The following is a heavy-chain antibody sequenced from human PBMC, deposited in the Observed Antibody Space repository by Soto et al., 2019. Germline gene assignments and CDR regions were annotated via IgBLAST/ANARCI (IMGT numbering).Heavy chain of an antibody. Sequence: ASGKVSCKASVYTFTSYGISWVRQAPGQGLEWMGWISTYNGNTKYAQKLQGRVTMTTDTSTSTAYMELRSLRSDDTAVFYCAREMVRGVGSDYWGQGTLVTVSS. D-gene: IGHD3-10*01. CDR1: VYTFTSYG. V-gene: IGHV1-18*01. CDR3: AREMVRGVGSDY. J-gene: IGHJ4*02. CDR2: ISTYNGNT.